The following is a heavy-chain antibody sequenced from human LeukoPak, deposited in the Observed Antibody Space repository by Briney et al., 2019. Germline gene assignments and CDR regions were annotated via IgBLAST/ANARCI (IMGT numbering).Heavy chain of an antibody. CDR3: ARVVIFGGSNWFDP. D-gene: IGHD3-3*01. CDR2: IYYSGST. CDR1: GGSISSGGYS. V-gene: IGHV4-30-4*07. J-gene: IGHJ5*02. Sequence: SETLSLTCAVSGGSISSGGYSWSWIRQPPGKGLEWIGYIYYSGSTYYNPSLKSRVTISVDTSKNQFSLKLSSVTAADTAVYYCARVVIFGGSNWFDPWGQGTLVTVSS.